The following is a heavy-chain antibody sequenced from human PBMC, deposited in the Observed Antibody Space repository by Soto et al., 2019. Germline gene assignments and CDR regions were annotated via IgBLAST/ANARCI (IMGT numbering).Heavy chain of an antibody. CDR2: IYYSGST. J-gene: IGHJ5*02. CDR3: ARVASSGPLNWFDP. V-gene: IGHV4-59*11. Sequence: SETLSLTCNASGGYLRNHYWSWIRQAPGKGLEWIGYIYYSGSTTYNPSLKSRVTISVDTSKNQFSLKLSSVTAADTAVYYCARVASSGPLNWFDPWGQGTLVTVSS. D-gene: IGHD6-19*01. CDR1: GGYLRNHY.